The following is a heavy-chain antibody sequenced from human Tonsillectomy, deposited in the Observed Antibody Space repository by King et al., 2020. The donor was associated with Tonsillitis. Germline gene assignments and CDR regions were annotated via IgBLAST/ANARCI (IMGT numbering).Heavy chain of an antibody. J-gene: IGHJ4*02. CDR1: GYTFSNYW. CDR2: VFPGDSTA. V-gene: IGHV5-51*01. D-gene: IGHD4-17*01. Sequence: VQLVESGAEVKKPGESLKISCKASGYTFSNYWIAWVRQKPGKGLEWLEIVFPGDSTARYSPSFQGQVTFSADESINTAYLQWSSLRASDTAMYYCARSTADYWGQGTLVTVSS. CDR3: ARSTADY.